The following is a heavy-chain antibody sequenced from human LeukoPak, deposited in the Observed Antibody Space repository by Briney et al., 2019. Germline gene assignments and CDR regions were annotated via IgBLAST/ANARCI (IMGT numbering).Heavy chain of an antibody. J-gene: IGHJ6*02. CDR1: GGSISSHY. D-gene: IGHD2-15*01. CDR3: ARENGGSGPCYYYGMDV. Sequence: SETLSLTCTVSGGSISSHYWTWIRQTPGKGLEWIGYIYYTGSTNYNPSLKSRPTISLDRSKNQFSLKLSSVTAADTAVYYCARENGGSGPCYYYGMDVWGQGTTLTVSS. CDR2: IYYTGST. V-gene: IGHV4-59*11.